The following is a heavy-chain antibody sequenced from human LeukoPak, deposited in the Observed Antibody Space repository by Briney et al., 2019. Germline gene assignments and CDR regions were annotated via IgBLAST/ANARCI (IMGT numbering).Heavy chain of an antibody. D-gene: IGHD4-23*01. J-gene: IGHJ4*02. V-gene: IGHV4-59*05. CDR3: ARDDYGGNPQFDY. Sequence: SETLSLTCTVSGGSISSYYWSWIRQPPGKGLEWIGSIYYSGSTYYNPSLKSRVTISVDTSKNQFSLKLSSVTAADTAVYYCARDDYGGNPQFDYWGQGTLGTVSS. CDR1: GGSISSYY. CDR2: IYYSGST.